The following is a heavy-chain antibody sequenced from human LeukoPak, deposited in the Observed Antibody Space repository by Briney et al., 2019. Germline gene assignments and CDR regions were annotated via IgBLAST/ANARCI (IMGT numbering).Heavy chain of an antibody. J-gene: IGHJ6*03. CDR3: AKDIYCSSTSCYSGMDV. CDR2: ISWDGGST. Sequence: GGSLRLSCAASGFTFDDYTMHWVRQAPGKGLEWVSLISWDGGSTYYADSVKGRFTISRDNSKNSLYLQMNSLRTEDTALYYCAKDIYCSSTSCYSGMDVWGKGTTVTVSS. D-gene: IGHD2-2*01. V-gene: IGHV3-43*01. CDR1: GFTFDDYT.